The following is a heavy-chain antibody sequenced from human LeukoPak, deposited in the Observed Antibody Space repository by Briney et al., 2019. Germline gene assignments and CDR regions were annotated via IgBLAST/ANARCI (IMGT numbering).Heavy chain of an antibody. V-gene: IGHV3-30*18. CDR3: AKDPYYYGSGSYYNYYYYGMDV. D-gene: IGHD3-10*01. Sequence: GRSLTLSCAASGFTFSSYGMHWVRQAPVKGLEWVTVISYDGSNKYYADSAKGRFTISRDNSKNTLYLQMNSLRAEDTAVYYCAKDPYYYGSGSYYNYYYYGMDVWGQGTTVTVSS. CDR1: GFTFSSYG. J-gene: IGHJ6*02. CDR2: ISYDGSNK.